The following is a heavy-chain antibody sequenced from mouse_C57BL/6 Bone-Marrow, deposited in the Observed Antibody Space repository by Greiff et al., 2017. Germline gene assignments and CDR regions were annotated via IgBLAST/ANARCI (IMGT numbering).Heavy chain of an antibody. Sequence: EVQLKQSGPELVKPGASVKIPCKASGYTFTDYYMDWVKQSHGKSLEWIGDINPNNGGTIYNEKFKGKATLTVDKSSSTAYMELRSLTSEDTAVYYCARCYYDSPYWYFDVWGTGTTVTVSS. J-gene: IGHJ1*03. CDR3: ARCYYDSPYWYFDV. CDR2: INPNNGGT. D-gene: IGHD1-1*01. V-gene: IGHV1-18*01. CDR1: GYTFTDYY.